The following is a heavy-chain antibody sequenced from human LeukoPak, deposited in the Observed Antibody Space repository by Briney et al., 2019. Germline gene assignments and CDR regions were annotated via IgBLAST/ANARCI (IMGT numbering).Heavy chain of an antibody. V-gene: IGHV3-30-3*01. CDR3: ASDLTKYCDY. CDR2: ISYHGSNT. Sequence: GGSLRLSCAASGFTFSTYAMHWVRQAPGKGLEWVALISYHGSNTYYADSVKGRFTISRDNSQNTLSLQMNSLRAEDTAMYYCASDLTKYCDYWAQGTLVTVSS. J-gene: IGHJ4*02. CDR1: GFTFSTYA.